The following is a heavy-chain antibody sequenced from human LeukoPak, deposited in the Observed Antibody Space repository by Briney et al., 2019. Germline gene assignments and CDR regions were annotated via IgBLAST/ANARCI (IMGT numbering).Heavy chain of an antibody. CDR1: GDSITSGEYS. J-gene: IGHJ5*02. V-gene: IGHV4-39*07. CDR2: VYYSGSI. Sequence: SETLSLTCSVSGDSITSGEYSWAWLRQPPGKGLEWLGSVYYSGSIKYNPSLKGRVSISRDMSKNQFSLNLNSVNATDTAVYYCARRDYAAWFDPWGQGTLVTVSS. CDR3: ARRDYAAWFDP. D-gene: IGHD4/OR15-4a*01.